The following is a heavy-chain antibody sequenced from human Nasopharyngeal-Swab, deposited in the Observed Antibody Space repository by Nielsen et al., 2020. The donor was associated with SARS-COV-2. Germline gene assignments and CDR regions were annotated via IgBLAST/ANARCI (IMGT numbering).Heavy chain of an antibody. J-gene: IGHJ4*02. V-gene: IGHV3-48*03. Sequence: GESLKISCAASGFTYSSYEMNWVRQAPGKGLEWVSYISSSGSTIYYADSVKGRFTISRDNAKNSLYLQMNSLRAEDTAVYYCARGFIRFLVDYWGQGTLVTVSS. D-gene: IGHD3-3*01. CDR1: GFTYSSYE. CDR2: ISSSGSTI. CDR3: ARGFIRFLVDY.